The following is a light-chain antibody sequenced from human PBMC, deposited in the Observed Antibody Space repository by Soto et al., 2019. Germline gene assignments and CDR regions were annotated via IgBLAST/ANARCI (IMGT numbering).Light chain of an antibody. CDR1: QSVSSSH. J-gene: IGKJ1*01. CDR3: QKYDTSPRT. CDR2: GES. Sequence: EIVMTQSPVTLSMSPGEITTLSCRASQSVSSSHLAWYQQKPGQAPRILIYGESPRATGIPDRLSGSGSGTDLNLTISRLEPEDFAVYYCQKYDTSPRTFGQGTKVDIK. V-gene: IGKV3-20*01.